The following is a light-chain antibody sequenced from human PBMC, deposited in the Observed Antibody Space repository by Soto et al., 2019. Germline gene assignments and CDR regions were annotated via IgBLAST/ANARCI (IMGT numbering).Light chain of an antibody. CDR3: QKYNTAPYT. CDR2: AAS. Sequence: DIQMTQSPSSLSASVGDRDTITCWASQGISKTLAWYQQKPGKVPKLLIYAASTLQSGVPSRFSGSGSGTDFTLTISSLQPEDVATYYCQKYNTAPYTFGQGTKLEIK. V-gene: IGKV1-27*01. CDR1: QGISKT. J-gene: IGKJ2*01.